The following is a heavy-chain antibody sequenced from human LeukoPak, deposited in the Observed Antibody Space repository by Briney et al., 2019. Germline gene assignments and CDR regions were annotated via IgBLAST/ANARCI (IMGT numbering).Heavy chain of an antibody. V-gene: IGHV3-74*01. CDR3: HPLAYVSN. J-gene: IGHJ4*02. CDR1: GFTFSSRW. Sequence: GGSLRLSCAVSGFTFSSRWMHWVPQAPGKGLVWVALIKNDGSTTNYADSVKGRFTASRDDAKNTVYLQMSSLRAEDTAVYYCHPLAYVSNWGQGTLVTVSS. D-gene: IGHD3-22*01. CDR2: IKNDGSTT.